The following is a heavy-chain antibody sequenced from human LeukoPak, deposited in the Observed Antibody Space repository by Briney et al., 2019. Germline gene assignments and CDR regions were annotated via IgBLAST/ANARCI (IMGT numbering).Heavy chain of an antibody. CDR3: ARSQDIVLMVYAIPLFNYYGMDV. D-gene: IGHD2-8*01. CDR1: GYTFTSYG. Sequence: ASVKVSCKASGYTFTSYGISWVRQAPGQGLEWMGRISAYNGNTNYAQKLQGRVTMTTDTSTSTAYMELRSLRSDDTAVYYCARSQDIVLMVYAIPLFNYYGMDVWGQGTTVTVSS. V-gene: IGHV1-18*01. CDR2: ISAYNGNT. J-gene: IGHJ6*02.